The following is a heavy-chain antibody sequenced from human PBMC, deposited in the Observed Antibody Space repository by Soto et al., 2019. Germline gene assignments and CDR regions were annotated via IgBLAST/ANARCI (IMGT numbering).Heavy chain of an antibody. D-gene: IGHD3-3*01. Sequence: QVQVVESGGGVVQPGRSLRLSCAASGFTFSSFGMHWVRQAPGKGLEWVSLIWYDGSKKSYGDSVKGRFTISRDNARNTVYLQMNRLRADDAAVDYFARGASYYSLWSGYYPSRNGMDVWGQGTKVTVSS. CDR1: GFTFSSFG. CDR2: IWYDGSKK. CDR3: ARGASYYSLWSGYYPSRNGMDV. V-gene: IGHV3-33*01. J-gene: IGHJ6*02.